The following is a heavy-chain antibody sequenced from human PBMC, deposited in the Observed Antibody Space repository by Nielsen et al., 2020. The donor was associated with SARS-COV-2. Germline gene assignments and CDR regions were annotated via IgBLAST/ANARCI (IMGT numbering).Heavy chain of an antibody. CDR1: GGTFSSYA. CDR2: IIPIFGTA. Sequence: SVKVSCKASGGTFSSYAISWVRQAPGQGLEWMGGIIPIFGTANYAQKFQGRVTITADEPTSTAYMELSSLRSEDTAVYYCARGPPDSSGTLADYWGQGTLVTVSS. J-gene: IGHJ4*02. CDR3: ARGPPDSSGTLADY. V-gene: IGHV1-69*13. D-gene: IGHD3-22*01.